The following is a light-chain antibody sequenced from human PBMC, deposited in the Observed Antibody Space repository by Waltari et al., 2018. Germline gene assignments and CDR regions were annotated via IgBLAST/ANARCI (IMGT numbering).Light chain of an antibody. J-gene: IGLJ2*01. CDR3: SSYTSSSTPVV. Sequence: QSALTQPASVSGSPGQSITISCPGTSRDVGGYNYASWYQQHPGKAPKLMIYEVSNRPSGVSNRFSGSKSGNTASLTISGLQAEDEADYYCSSYTSSSTPVVFGGGTKLTVL. V-gene: IGLV2-14*01. CDR2: EVS. CDR1: SRDVGGYNY.